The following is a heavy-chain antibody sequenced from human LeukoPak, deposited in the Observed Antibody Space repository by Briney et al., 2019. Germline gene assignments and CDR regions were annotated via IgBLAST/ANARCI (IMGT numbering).Heavy chain of an antibody. V-gene: IGHV1-46*01. CDR1: GYTFTSYY. J-gene: IGHJ6*03. CDR3: ARTARRAVAGTGYYYYYMDV. CDR2: INPSGGST. D-gene: IGHD6-19*01. Sequence: ASVKVSCKASGYTFTSYYMHWVRQAPGQGLEWMGIINPSGGSTSYAQKFQGRVTMTRDTSTSTVYMEPSSLRSEDTAVYYCARTARRAVAGTGYYYYYMDVWGKGTTVTVSS.